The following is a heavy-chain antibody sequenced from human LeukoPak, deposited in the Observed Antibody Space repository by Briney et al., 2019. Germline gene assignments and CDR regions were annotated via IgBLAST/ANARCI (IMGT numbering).Heavy chain of an antibody. J-gene: IGHJ6*03. CDR1: GGTFSSYA. CDR2: IIPIFGTA. Sequence: SVKVSCKASGGTFSSYAISWVRQAPGQGLEWMGGIIPIFGTANYAQKFQGRVTITADESTSTAYMELSSLRSEDTAVYYCARGYYGSGSGLDYYYMDVWGKGTTVTVSS. V-gene: IGHV1-69*13. D-gene: IGHD3-10*01. CDR3: ARGYYGSGSGLDYYYMDV.